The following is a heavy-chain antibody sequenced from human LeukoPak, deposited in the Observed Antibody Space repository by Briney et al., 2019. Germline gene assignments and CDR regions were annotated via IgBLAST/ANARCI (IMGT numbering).Heavy chain of an antibody. V-gene: IGHV1-8*01. CDR3: ARAGYCSTTSCPPFDY. J-gene: IGHJ4*02. CDR1: GYTFTNYD. D-gene: IGHD2-2*01. Sequence: GASVKVSCKASGYTFTNYDINWVRQATGQGLEWMGWMNPNSANRGYAQKFQGRVTMTRDTSISTAYMELSSLRSEDTAVYYCARAGYCSTTSCPPFDYWGQGTLVTVS. CDR2: MNPNSANR.